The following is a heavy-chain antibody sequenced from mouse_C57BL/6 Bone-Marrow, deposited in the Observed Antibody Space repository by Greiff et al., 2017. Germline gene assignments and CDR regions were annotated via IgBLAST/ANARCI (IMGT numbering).Heavy chain of an antibody. CDR3: ARHRFITTVVATYYFDY. D-gene: IGHD1-1*01. V-gene: IGHV5-6*01. CDR2: ISSGGSYT. CDR1: GFTFSSYG. J-gene: IGHJ2*01. Sequence: EVQVVESGGDLVKPGGSLKLSCAASGFTFSSYGMSWVRQTPDKRLEWVATISSGGSYTYYPDSVKGRFTISRDNAKNTLYLQMSSLKSEDTAMYYCARHRFITTVVATYYFDYWGQGTTLTVSS.